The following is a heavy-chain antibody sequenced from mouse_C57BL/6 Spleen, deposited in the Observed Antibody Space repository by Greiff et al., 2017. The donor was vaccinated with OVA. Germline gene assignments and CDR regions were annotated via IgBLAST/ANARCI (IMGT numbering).Heavy chain of an antibody. CDR1: GYTFTSYW. CDR3: ARDGSSYYYAMDY. D-gene: IGHD1-1*01. Sequence: QVQLQQPGAALVRPGSSVKLSCKASGYTFTSYWMDWVKQRPGQGLEWIGNIYPSDSETHYNQKFKDKATLTVDKSSSTAYMQLSSLTSEDSAVYYCARDGSSYYYAMDYWGQGTSVTVSS. J-gene: IGHJ4*01. V-gene: IGHV1-61*01. CDR2: IYPSDSET.